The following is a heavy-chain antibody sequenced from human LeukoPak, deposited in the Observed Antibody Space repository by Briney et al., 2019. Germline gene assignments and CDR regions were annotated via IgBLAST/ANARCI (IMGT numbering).Heavy chain of an antibody. D-gene: IGHD2-21*02. J-gene: IGHJ6*03. Sequence: GGSLRLSCAASGFTFSSYSMNWVRQAPGKGLEWVSSISSSSSYIYYADSVKGRFTISRDNAKNSLYLQMNSLRAEDTAVYYCARGLIVVVTAIQGRGNYYMDVWGKGTTVTVSS. CDR2: ISSSSSYI. CDR1: GFTFSSYS. V-gene: IGHV3-21*01. CDR3: ARGLIVVVTAIQGRGNYYMDV.